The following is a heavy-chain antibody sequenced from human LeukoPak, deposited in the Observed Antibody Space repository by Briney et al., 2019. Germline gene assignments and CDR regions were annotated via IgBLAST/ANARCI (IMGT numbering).Heavy chain of an antibody. CDR1: GFTVSSNY. V-gene: IGHV3-53*01. D-gene: IGHD5-24*01. Sequence: PGESLRLSCAASGFTVSSNYMSWVRQAPGKGLEWVSVIYSGGSTNYADSVKGRFTISRDNSKNTLYLQMNSLRAEDTAVYYCARWLQSLAYFDHWGQGTLVTVSS. J-gene: IGHJ4*02. CDR2: IYSGGST. CDR3: ARWLQSLAYFDH.